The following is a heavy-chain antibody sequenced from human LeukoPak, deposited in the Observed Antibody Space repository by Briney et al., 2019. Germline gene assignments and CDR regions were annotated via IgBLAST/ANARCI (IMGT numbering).Heavy chain of an antibody. D-gene: IGHD2-15*01. CDR1: GFTFSSYS. CDR3: ARPAVYCSGGSCYLSRFDY. Sequence: GGSLRLSCAASGFTFSSYSMNWVRQAPGKGLEWVSSISSSNSYIYYADSVKGRFTISRDNAKNSLYLQMNSLRAEDTAVYYCARPAVYCSGGSCYLSRFDYWGQGTLVTVSS. J-gene: IGHJ4*02. CDR2: ISSSNSYI. V-gene: IGHV3-21*01.